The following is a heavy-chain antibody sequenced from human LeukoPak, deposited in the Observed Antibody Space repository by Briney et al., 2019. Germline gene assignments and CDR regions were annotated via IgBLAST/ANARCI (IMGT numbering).Heavy chain of an antibody. CDR1: GYTFTGYY. V-gene: IGHV1-69*13. D-gene: IGHD2-8*01. J-gene: IGHJ3*02. Sequence: SVKVSCKASGYTFTGYYMHWVRQAPGQGLEWMGGIIPIFGTANYAQKFQGRVTITADESTSTAYMELSSLRSEDTAVYYCAREYCTNGVCYFEPDAFDIWGQGTMVTVSS. CDR2: IIPIFGTA. CDR3: AREYCTNGVCYFEPDAFDI.